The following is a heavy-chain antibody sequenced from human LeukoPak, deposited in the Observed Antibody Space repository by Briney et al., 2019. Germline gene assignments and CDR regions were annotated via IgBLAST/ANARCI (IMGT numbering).Heavy chain of an antibody. J-gene: IGHJ4*02. Sequence: SETLSLTCAVYGGSFSGYYWSWIRQPPGKGLEWIGEINHSGSTNYNPSLKSRVTISVDTSKNQFSLKLSSVTAADTAVYYCARAVVVVAAMRYYFDYWGQGTLVTVSS. CDR3: ARAVVVVAAMRYYFDY. CDR1: GGSFSGYY. CDR2: INHSGST. D-gene: IGHD2-15*01. V-gene: IGHV4-34*01.